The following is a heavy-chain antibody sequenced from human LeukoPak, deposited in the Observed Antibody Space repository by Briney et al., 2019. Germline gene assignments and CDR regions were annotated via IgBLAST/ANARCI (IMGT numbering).Heavy chain of an antibody. CDR2: ISYDGSNK. CDR1: GFTFSSYA. Sequence: GGPLRLSCAASGFTFSSYAMHWVRQAPGKGLEWVAVISYDGSNKYYADSVKGRFTISRDNSKNTLYLQMNSLRAEDTAVYYCARDLKLWGQGTLVTVSS. CDR3: ARDLKL. J-gene: IGHJ4*02. D-gene: IGHD3-10*01. V-gene: IGHV3-30-3*01.